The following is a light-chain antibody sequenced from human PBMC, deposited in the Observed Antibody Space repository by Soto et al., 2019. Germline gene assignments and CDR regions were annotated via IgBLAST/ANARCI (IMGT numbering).Light chain of an antibody. J-gene: IGKJ1*01. CDR2: AAS. V-gene: IGKV3-15*01. CDR1: QSIGSN. Sequence: EIVMTQSPATLSVSPGERATLSCRASQSIGSNLAWYQQKPGQAPRLLIYAASIRATGFPARFSGSGSGTEFTLTISGLQSDEFAVYFCQQYNNWPPWTFGHGTKVEIK. CDR3: QQYNNWPPWT.